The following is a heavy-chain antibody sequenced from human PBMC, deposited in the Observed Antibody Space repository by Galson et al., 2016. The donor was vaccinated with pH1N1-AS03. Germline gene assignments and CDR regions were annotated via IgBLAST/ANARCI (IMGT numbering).Heavy chain of an antibody. V-gene: IGHV3-15*01. CDR2: LKSKTGGGTA. Sequence: SLRLSCAASGFTFSDAWMSWVRQAPGKGLEWVGRLKSKTGGGTADYAAPVKGRFTISRGDSKNTLYLQMNSLKTEDTAVYYCTTRSHYNYGMDVWGQGTTVTVSS. CDR1: GFTFSDAW. J-gene: IGHJ6*02. CDR3: TTRSHYNYGMDV.